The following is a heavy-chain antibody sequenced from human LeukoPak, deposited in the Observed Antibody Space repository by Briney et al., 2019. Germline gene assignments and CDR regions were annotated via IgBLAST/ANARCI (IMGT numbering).Heavy chain of an antibody. CDR1: GYTFTSYD. D-gene: IGHD7-27*01. CDR3: ASPHWAYDAFDI. J-gene: IGHJ3*02. Sequence: ASVKVSCKASGYTFTSYDINWVRQATGQGLEWMGWMNPNSGNTGYAQKLQGRVTMTRNTSISTAYMELSSLRSEDTAVYYCASPHWAYDAFDIWGQGTMVTVSS. V-gene: IGHV1-8*01. CDR2: MNPNSGNT.